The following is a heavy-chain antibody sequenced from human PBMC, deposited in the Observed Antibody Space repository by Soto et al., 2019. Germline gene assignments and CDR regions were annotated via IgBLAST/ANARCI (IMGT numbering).Heavy chain of an antibody. CDR1: EFTFSSYS. D-gene: IGHD2-21*01. V-gene: IGHV3-21*01. J-gene: IGHJ5*02. CDR3: ARDVNGGFCGA. Sequence: EVQLVESGGGLVKPGGSLRLSCAASEFTFSSYSMNWVRQAPGKGLEWVSTISSRNNDMYYVDSVKGRFTISRDNARNSVYLQMNSLRADDTAVYYCARDVNGGFCGAWGQGTLLTVSS. CDR2: ISSRNNDM.